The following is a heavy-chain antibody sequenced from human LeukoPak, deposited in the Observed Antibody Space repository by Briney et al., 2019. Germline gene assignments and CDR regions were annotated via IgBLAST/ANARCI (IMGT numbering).Heavy chain of an antibody. CDR3: ASAPNYIAASNWFDP. V-gene: IGHV1-18*01. D-gene: IGHD6-13*01. CDR2: ISAYNGNT. J-gene: IGHJ5*02. CDR1: GYTFTSYG. Sequence: ASVKVSCEASGYTFTSYGISWVRQAPGQGLEWMGWISAYNGNTNYAQKLQGRVTMTTDTSTSTAYMELRSLRSDDTAVYYCASAPNYIAASNWFDPWGQGTLVTVSS.